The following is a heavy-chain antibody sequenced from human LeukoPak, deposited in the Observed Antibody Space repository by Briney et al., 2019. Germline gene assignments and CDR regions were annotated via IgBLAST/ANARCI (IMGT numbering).Heavy chain of an antibody. CDR2: ISGSGGST. Sequence: PGGSVRLSCAASGFTFSSYAMSWVRQAPGKGLEWVSAISGSGGSTYYADSAKGRFTISRDNSKNTLYLQMNSLRAEDTAVYYCAKERRVAAAGPNFDYWGKGTVATVSS. D-gene: IGHD6-13*01. CDR1: GFTFSSYA. CDR3: AKERRVAAAGPNFDY. J-gene: IGHJ4*02. V-gene: IGHV3-23*01.